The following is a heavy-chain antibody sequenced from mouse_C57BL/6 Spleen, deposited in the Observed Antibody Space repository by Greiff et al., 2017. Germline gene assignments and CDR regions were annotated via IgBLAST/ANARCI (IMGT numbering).Heavy chain of an antibody. Sequence: EVQLQQSGAELVKPGASVKLSCTASGFNINDYYMHWVKQRTEQGLEWIGRIDPEDGDTKYAPKFQGKATITADTSSNTAYLQLSSLTSEDTAVYYCAREDYYGPFAYWGQGTLVTVSA. CDR1: GFNINDYY. CDR2: IDPEDGDT. J-gene: IGHJ3*01. V-gene: IGHV14-2*01. CDR3: AREDYYGPFAY. D-gene: IGHD1-2*01.